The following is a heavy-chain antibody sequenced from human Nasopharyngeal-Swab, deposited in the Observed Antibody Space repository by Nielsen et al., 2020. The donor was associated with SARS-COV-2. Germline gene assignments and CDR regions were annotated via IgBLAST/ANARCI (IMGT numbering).Heavy chain of an antibody. CDR3: ARPYDSSGYFDY. J-gene: IGHJ4*02. D-gene: IGHD3-22*01. V-gene: IGHV5-51*01. CDR1: GSSFTSYW. CDR2: IYPGDSDT. Sequence: GGSLRLSCKGSGSSFTSYWIGWVRQMPGKGLEWMGIIYPGDSDTRYSPSFQGQITISADKSISTAYLQWSSLKASDTAMYYCARPYDSSGYFDYWGQGTLVTVSS.